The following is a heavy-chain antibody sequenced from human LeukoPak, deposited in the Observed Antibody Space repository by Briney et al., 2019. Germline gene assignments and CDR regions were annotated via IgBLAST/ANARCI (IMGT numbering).Heavy chain of an antibody. CDR1: GGTFSSYA. CDR2: IIPIFGTA. D-gene: IGHD6-19*01. CDR3: ARGYSSGWFGGDYFDY. Sequence: SVKVSCKASGGTFSSYAISWVRQAPGQGLEWMGGIIPIFGTANYAQKFQGRVTITTDESTSTAYMELSSLRSEDMAVYYCARGYSSGWFGGDYFDYWGQGTLVTVSS. J-gene: IGHJ4*02. V-gene: IGHV1-69*05.